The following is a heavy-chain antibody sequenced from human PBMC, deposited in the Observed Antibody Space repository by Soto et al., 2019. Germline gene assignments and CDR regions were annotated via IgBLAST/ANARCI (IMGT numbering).Heavy chain of an antibody. Sequence: SETLSLTCAVYGGSFSGYYWSWIRQPPGKGLEWIGEINHSGSTNYNPSLKSRVTISVDTSKNQFSLKLSSVTAADTAVYYCARGQIGVTGYYWPFDTNWFDPWGQGTLVTVSS. CDR1: GGSFSGYY. J-gene: IGHJ5*02. V-gene: IGHV4-34*01. D-gene: IGHD3-9*01. CDR2: INHSGST. CDR3: ARGQIGVTGYYWPFDTNWFDP.